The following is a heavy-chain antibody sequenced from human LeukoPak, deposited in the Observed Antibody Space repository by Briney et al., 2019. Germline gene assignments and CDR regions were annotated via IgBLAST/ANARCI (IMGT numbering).Heavy chain of an antibody. CDR2: ISWNSGSI. Sequence: GGSLRLSCAASGFTFDDYAMPWVRQAPGKGLEWVSGISWNSGSIGYADSVKGRFTISRDNAKNSLYLQMNSLRAEDTAVYYCARDGGYCSSTSCFYFDYWGQGTLVTVSS. J-gene: IGHJ4*02. CDR1: GFTFDDYA. V-gene: IGHV3-9*01. D-gene: IGHD2-2*03. CDR3: ARDGGYCSSTSCFYFDY.